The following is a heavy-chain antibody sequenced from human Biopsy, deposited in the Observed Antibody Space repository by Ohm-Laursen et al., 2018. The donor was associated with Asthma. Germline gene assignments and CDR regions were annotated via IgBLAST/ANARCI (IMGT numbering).Heavy chain of an antibody. CDR2: ISWNSATI. V-gene: IGHV3-9*01. CDR3: AKVRSDWVITESFDY. Sequence: SLRLSCAAPGFAVSRDHMFWVRQAPGKGLEWVSGISWNSATIGYADSVEGRFTISRDNAKNSVFLHMDSLRPEDTAFYYCAKVRSDWVITESFDYWGQGVLVTVSS. J-gene: IGHJ4*02. CDR1: GFAVSRDH. D-gene: IGHD3-22*01.